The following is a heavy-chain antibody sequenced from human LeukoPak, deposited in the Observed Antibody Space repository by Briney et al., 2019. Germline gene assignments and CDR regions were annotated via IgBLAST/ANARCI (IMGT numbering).Heavy chain of an antibody. Sequence: ASVKVSCTVSGYTLTELSMHWVRQAPGKGLEWMGGFDTEDGETIYAQKFQGRVTMTEDTSTDTDYMELSSLRSEDTAVYYCARGGNRYCSGGSCYMFDYWGQGTLVTVSS. CDR3: ARGGNRYCSGGSCYMFDY. D-gene: IGHD2-15*01. J-gene: IGHJ4*02. CDR1: GYTLTELS. CDR2: FDTEDGET. V-gene: IGHV1-24*01.